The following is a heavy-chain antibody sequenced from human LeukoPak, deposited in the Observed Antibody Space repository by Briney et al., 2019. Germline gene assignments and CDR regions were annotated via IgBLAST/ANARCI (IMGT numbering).Heavy chain of an antibody. J-gene: IGHJ6*04. V-gene: IGHV3-48*03. CDR1: VFTFSTYN. Sequence: GGSLRLSCAASVFTFSTYNMNWVRQAPGKGLEWVSYISSSGSTIYYADSVKGRFTISRDNAKNSLYLQMNSLRAEDTAVYYCAELGITMIGGVWGKGTTVTISS. CDR3: AELGITMIGGV. D-gene: IGHD3-10*02. CDR2: ISSSGSTI.